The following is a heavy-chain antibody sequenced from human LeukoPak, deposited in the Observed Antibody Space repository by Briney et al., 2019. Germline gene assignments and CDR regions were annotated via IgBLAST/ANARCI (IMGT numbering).Heavy chain of an antibody. CDR1: GGSISRSSNC. Sequence: SETLSLTCSVSGGSISRSSNCWGWIRQPPGKGLEWIGSVYYSGSTYYNPSLKSRVTISVDTSKNQFSLRLSSVTAADTAVYYCGRPMNYYDSSGYGYWGQGTLVTVSS. J-gene: IGHJ4*02. D-gene: IGHD3-22*01. CDR2: VYYSGST. V-gene: IGHV4-39*01. CDR3: GRPMNYYDSSGYGY.